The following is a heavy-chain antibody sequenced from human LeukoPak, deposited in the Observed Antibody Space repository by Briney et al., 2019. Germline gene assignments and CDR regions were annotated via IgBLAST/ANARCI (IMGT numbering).Heavy chain of an antibody. J-gene: IGHJ2*01. CDR2: IWYDGSNK. D-gene: IGHD6-13*01. Sequence: GGSLRLSCAASGFTFSSYGMHWVRQAPGKGLEWVAVIWYDGSNKYYADSVKGRFTISRDNSKNTLYLQMNSLRAEDTAVYYCARDSVWQLEYWYFDLWGRGTLVTVSS. CDR3: ARDSVWQLEYWYFDL. CDR1: GFTFSSYG. V-gene: IGHV3-33*01.